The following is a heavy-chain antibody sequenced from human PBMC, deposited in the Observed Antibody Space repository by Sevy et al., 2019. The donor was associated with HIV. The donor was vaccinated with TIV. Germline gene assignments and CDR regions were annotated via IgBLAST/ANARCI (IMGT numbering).Heavy chain of an antibody. D-gene: IGHD2-8*01. CDR1: GFTFSKYS. V-gene: IGHV3-23*01. CDR3: AREGCTKPHDY. CDR2: FTFGCGEI. J-gene: IGHJ4*02. Sequence: GGSLRLSCAASGFTFSKYSMSWVRQPPGKGLEWVSTFTFGCGEINYADSVKVRFTISRDNSKSSVYLQMNNLRPEDTAVYYCAREGCTKPHDYWGQGTLVTVSS.